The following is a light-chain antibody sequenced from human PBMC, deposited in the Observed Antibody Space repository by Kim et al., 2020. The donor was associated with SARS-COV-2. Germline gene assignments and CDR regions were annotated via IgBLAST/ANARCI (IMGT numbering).Light chain of an antibody. CDR1: QGISSY. CDR3: QQYYSYPYT. J-gene: IGKJ2*01. CDR2: AAS. Sequence: SASTGYRVTITCRASQGISSYLAWYQQKPVKAPKLLIYAASTLQSGVPSRFSGSGSGTDFTLTISCLQSEDFATYYCQQYYSYPYTFGQGTKLEI. V-gene: IGKV1-8*01.